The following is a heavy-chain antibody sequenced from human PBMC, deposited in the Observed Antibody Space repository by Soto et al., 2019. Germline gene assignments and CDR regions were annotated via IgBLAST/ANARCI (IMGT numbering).Heavy chain of an antibody. J-gene: IGHJ5*02. V-gene: IGHV1-69*12. D-gene: IGHD6-13*01. CDR1: GGTFSSYA. Sequence: QVQLVQSGAEVKKPGSSVKVSCKASGGTFSSYAISWVRQAPGQGLEWMGGIIPIFGTANYAQKFQGRVTITADESTSTAYMELSSLRSEDTAVYYCARDDFVAYSSPSIDWFDPWGQGTLVTVSA. CDR2: IIPIFGTA. CDR3: ARDDFVAYSSPSIDWFDP.